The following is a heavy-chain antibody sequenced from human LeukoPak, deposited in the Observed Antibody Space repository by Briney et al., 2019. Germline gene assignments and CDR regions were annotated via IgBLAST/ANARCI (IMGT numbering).Heavy chain of an antibody. CDR3: AKDRGVGYYGSGTYPGGFDY. D-gene: IGHD3-10*01. V-gene: IGHV3-9*01. CDR1: GFTFDDYA. CDR2: VGWNSGSI. Sequence: GGSLRLSCAASGFTFDDYAMHWVPQAPGKGLEWVSGVGWNSGSIGYGDSVKGRFTISRDNAKNSLYLQMNSLRAEDTALYYCAKDRGVGYYGSGTYPGGFDYWGQGTLVTVSS. J-gene: IGHJ4*02.